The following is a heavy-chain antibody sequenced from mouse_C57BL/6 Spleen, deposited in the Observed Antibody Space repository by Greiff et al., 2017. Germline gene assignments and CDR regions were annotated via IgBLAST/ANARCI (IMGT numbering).Heavy chain of an antibody. D-gene: IGHD3-3*01. CDR1: GYTFTSYW. V-gene: IGHV1-52*01. CDR2: IDPANSDT. J-gene: IGHJ3*01. CDR3: ARGGWTGFAY. Sequence: VQLQQPGAELVRPGASVKLSCKASGYTFTSYWMHWVKQRPIQGLEWIGNIDPANSDTNYNQKFKGKATVTVDTSSSTAYMQLSSLTSEDSAVYYCARGGWTGFAYWGQGTLVTVSA.